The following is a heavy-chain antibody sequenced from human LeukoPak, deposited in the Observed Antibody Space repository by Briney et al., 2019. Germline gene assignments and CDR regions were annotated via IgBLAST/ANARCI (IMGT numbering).Heavy chain of an antibody. CDR3: ARDPNYYDSSGTRRSSFDI. D-gene: IGHD3-22*01. V-gene: IGHV1-2*02. Sequence: PLASVKISCKASGYTFTGYYMHWARQAPGQGLEWMGWINPNSGGTNYAQKFQGRVTMTRDTSISTAYMELSRLRSDDTAVYYCARDPNYYDSSGTRRSSFDIWGQGTMVTVSS. CDR1: GYTFTGYY. J-gene: IGHJ3*02. CDR2: INPNSGGT.